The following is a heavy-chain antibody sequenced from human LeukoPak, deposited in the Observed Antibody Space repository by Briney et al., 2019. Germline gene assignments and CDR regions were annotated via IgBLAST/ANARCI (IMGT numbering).Heavy chain of an antibody. CDR2: IYYSGNT. Sequence: SETLSLTCTVSGGSISSNSHYWVWIRQPPGKGLEWIGSIYYSGNTYYNPSLKSPVTISVDTSKNQFSLKLTSVTAADTAVYYCARHVAVADMWHFDSWGQGTLVTVSS. CDR3: ARHVAVADMWHFDS. J-gene: IGHJ4*02. D-gene: IGHD6-19*01. CDR1: GGSISSNSHY. V-gene: IGHV4-39*01.